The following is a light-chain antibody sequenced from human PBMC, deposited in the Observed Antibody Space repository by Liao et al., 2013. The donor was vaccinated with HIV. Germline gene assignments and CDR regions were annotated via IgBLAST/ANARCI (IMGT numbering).Light chain of an antibody. CDR3: QAWDSYTEDVV. CDR1: KLGDKY. CDR2: QDS. J-gene: IGLJ2*01. V-gene: IGLV3-1*01. Sequence: SYELTQPPSVSVSPGQTASITCSGDKLGDKYACWYQQKPGQSPVLVIYQDSKRPSGIPERFSGSNSGNTATLTISRVEAGDESDYYCQAWDSYTEDVVFGGGTKLTVL.